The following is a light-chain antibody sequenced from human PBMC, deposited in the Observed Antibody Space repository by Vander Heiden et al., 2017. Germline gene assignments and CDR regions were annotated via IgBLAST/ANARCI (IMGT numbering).Light chain of an antibody. CDR2: LGS. V-gene: IGKV2-28*01. J-gene: IGKJ2*02. Sequence: DIVMTQSPLSTLVTPGEPASISCRSSQSLLHSNGYNYLDWYLQKPGQSPQLLIYLGSNRASGVPDRFSGSGLGTDFTLKISRGEAEDVGVYYCMQPLQNHPRTFGQGTKLEIK. CDR1: QSLLHSNGYNY. CDR3: MQPLQNHPRT.